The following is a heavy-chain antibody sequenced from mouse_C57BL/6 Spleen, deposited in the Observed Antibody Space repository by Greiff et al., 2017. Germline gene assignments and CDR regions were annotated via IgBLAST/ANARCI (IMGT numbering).Heavy chain of an antibody. CDR1: GYTFTSYW. CDR3: ARGGTVVEGFAY. V-gene: IGHV1-69*01. CDR2: IDPSDSYT. Sequence: VQLQQPGAELVMPGASVKLSCKASGYTFTSYWMHWVKQRPGQGLEWIGEIDPSDSYTNYNQKFKGKSTLTVDKSSSTAYMQLSSLTSEDSAVYYCARGGTVVEGFAYWGQGTLVTVSA. J-gene: IGHJ3*01. D-gene: IGHD1-1*01.